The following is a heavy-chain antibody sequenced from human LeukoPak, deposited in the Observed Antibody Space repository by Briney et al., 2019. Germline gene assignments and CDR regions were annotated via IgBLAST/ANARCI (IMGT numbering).Heavy chain of an antibody. V-gene: IGHV3-21*04. J-gene: IGHJ6*02. Sequence: PGGSLRLPCAASGFTFSSYSMNWVRQAPGKGLEWVSSISSSSSYIYYADSVKGRFTISRDNAKNSLYLQMNSLRAEDTALYYCAKEAPSGYSYGLQNYGMDVWGQGTTVTVSS. CDR2: ISSSSSYI. D-gene: IGHD5-18*01. CDR3: AKEAPSGYSYGLQNYGMDV. CDR1: GFTFSSYS.